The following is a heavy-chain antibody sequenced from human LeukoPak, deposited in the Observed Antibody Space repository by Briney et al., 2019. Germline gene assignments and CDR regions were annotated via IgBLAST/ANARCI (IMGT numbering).Heavy chain of an antibody. J-gene: IGHJ4*01. V-gene: IGHV4-34*01. Sequence: SETLSLTCAVYGGSFSDYYWNWIRQPPGKGLEWIGEINHSGSTNYNPSLKSRVTMSVDTFKNQFSLTLGSVTAADTAVYYCARVQDFETRGYYLGYWGHGTLVTVSS. CDR1: GGSFSDYY. CDR3: ARVQDFETRGYYLGY. CDR2: INHSGST. D-gene: IGHD3-22*01.